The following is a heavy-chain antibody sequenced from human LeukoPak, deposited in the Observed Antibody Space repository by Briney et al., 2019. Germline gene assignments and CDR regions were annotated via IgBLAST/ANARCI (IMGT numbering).Heavy chain of an antibody. CDR1: GFTLSNYS. CDR3: ARGVPKASYYYYYMDV. D-gene: IGHD5-12*01. CDR2: ISGSGFTI. V-gene: IGHV3-48*01. J-gene: IGHJ6*03. Sequence: GGSLRLSCAVSGFTLSNYSMNWVRQAPGKGLEWISYISGSGFTIHYADSVKGRFTISRDNANNSLYLQMNSLRAEDTAVYYWARGVPKASYYYYYMDVWGKGTMVTVSS.